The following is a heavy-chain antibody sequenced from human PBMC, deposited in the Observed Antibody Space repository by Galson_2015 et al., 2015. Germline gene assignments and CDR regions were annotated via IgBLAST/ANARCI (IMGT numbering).Heavy chain of an antibody. CDR3: AKERDGYILSY. CDR1: GFNFSSQA. D-gene: IGHD5-24*01. J-gene: IGHJ4*02. V-gene: IGHV3-23*01. Sequence: SLRLSCAASGFNFSSQAMSWVRQAPGKGLEWVSVISYSGGGIYYANSVKGRFTISRDNSKNTVYLQMNSLRAEDTAVYFCAKERDGYILSYWGRGTLVTVSS. CDR2: ISYSGGGI.